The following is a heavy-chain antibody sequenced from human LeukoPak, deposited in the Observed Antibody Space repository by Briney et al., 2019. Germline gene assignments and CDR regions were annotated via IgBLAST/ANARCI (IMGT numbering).Heavy chain of an antibody. D-gene: IGHD2-2*01. CDR2: ISFDGSDA. J-gene: IGHJ2*01. V-gene: IGHV3-74*01. Sequence: GGSLRLSCAASGFTFSGFWMHWVRQAPGKGLVWVSCISFDGSDATYADSVKGRFTISRDNSKNTLYLQMNSLRAEDTAVYYCAKSAAIGWYFDLWGRGTLVTVSS. CDR1: GFTFSGFW. CDR3: AKSAAIGWYFDL.